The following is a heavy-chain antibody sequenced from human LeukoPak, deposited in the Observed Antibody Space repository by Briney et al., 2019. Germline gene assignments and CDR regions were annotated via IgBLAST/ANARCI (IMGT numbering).Heavy chain of an antibody. Sequence: SETLSLTCTVSGGSISSSSYYWGWIRQPPGKGLEWIGSIYYSGSTYYNPSLKSRVIISVDTSKNQFSLKLSSVTAADTAVYYCAAKYTSLLEYFQHWGQGTLVTVSS. CDR3: AAKYTSLLEYFQH. CDR2: IYYSGST. V-gene: IGHV4-39*07. J-gene: IGHJ1*01. CDR1: GGSISSSSYY. D-gene: IGHD3-16*02.